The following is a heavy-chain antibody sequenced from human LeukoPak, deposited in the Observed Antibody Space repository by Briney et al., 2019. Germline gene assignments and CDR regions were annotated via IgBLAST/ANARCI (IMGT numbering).Heavy chain of an antibody. J-gene: IGHJ4*02. CDR3: AKDHYWSIDY. CDR1: GFGFSSNW. Sequence: GGSLRLSCAASGFGFSSNWMHWVCHAPGEGLVWVSRIKGDGISTNYADSVKGRFTISRDIAKNTLYLQMNSLRAEDTGVYYCAKDHYWSIDYWGRGTLVTVSS. V-gene: IGHV3-74*01. CDR2: IKGDGIST. D-gene: IGHD3-3*01.